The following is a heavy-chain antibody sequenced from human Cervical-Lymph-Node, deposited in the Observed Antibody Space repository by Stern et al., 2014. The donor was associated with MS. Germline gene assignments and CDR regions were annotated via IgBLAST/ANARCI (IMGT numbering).Heavy chain of an antibody. CDR1: GLTFSSYP. CDR2: VSSDGSNK. J-gene: IGHJ4*02. V-gene: IGHV3-30*04. D-gene: IGHD6-13*01. CDR3: ARGRAGRSYFDL. Sequence: VQLVESGGGVVKPGRSLSLSCEASGLTFSSYPMHWIRQAPGKGLEWVALVSSDGSNKYYADSVKGRFTISRDNSKNAHYLQMNGLRVEDTAVYYCARGRAGRSYFDLWGQGTLVSVSS.